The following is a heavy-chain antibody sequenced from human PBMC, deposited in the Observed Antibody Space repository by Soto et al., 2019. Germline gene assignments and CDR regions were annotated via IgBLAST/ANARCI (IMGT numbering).Heavy chain of an antibody. CDR2: INPNSGDT. D-gene: IGHD2-15*01. J-gene: IGHJ4*01. CDR3: GSPRSGPSPDVGH. CDR1: VFSVDTTYC. V-gene: IGHV1-2*02. Sequence: QVQLVQSGAEVKKPGAAVKVSCKASVFSVDTTYCIHWVRRAPGQGLEWMGSINPNSGDTNYAQNFQGRVTMTSDTSISTAYMEVSSLTSDDTAVYYCGSPRSGPSPDVGHWGHGTVVTVSS.